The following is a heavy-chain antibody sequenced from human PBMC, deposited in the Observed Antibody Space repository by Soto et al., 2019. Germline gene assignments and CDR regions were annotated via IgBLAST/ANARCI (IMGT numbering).Heavy chain of an antibody. Sequence: ETLSLTCTVSGGSISSSSYYWGWIRQPPGKGLDWVSLISSSDNTYYADSVKGRFTISRDDSKNTLYLLMNNLRAEDTAVYYCATRIIRGGLDYWGQGTPVTVSS. CDR2: ISSSDNT. CDR3: ATRIIRGGLDY. V-gene: IGHV3-66*01. D-gene: IGHD2-15*01. J-gene: IGHJ4*02. CDR1: GGSISSSSYY.